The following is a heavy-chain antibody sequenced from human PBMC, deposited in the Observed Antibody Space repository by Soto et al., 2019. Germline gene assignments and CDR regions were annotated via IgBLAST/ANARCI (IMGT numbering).Heavy chain of an antibody. CDR2: ISSSSSTI. Sequence: GGSLRLSCAASGFTFSSYAMHWVRQAPGKGLEWVSYISSSSSTIYYADSVKGRFTISRDNAKNSLYLQMNSLRAEDTAVYYCARGLYCTNGVCYNGWFDPWGQGTLVTVSS. J-gene: IGHJ5*02. CDR1: GFTFSSYA. D-gene: IGHD2-8*01. CDR3: ARGLYCTNGVCYNGWFDP. V-gene: IGHV3-48*01.